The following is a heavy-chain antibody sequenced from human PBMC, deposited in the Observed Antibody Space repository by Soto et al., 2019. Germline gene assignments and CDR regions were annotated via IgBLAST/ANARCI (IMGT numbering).Heavy chain of an antibody. CDR2: INPSGGST. Sequence: QVQLVQSGAEVKKPGASVKVSCETSGYTFTTYYMHWVRRAPGQGLEWMGMINPSGGSTSYAQKFQGRVTMTRDTSTRTIYMGLSSLRRDDTAIYYCARRAYNYANMDVWGQGTTVTVSS. V-gene: IGHV1-46*01. D-gene: IGHD5-18*01. CDR1: GYTFTTYY. J-gene: IGHJ6*02. CDR3: ARRAYNYANMDV.